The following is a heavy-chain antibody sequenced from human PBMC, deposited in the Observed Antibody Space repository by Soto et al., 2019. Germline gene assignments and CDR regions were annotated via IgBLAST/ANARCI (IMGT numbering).Heavy chain of an antibody. J-gene: IGHJ4*02. CDR3: AKSKGGWTLDF. Sequence: VASVKVSCKASGYTFTSYGISWVRQAPVQGLEWMGWISAYNGNTNYAQKLQGRVTMTTDTSASTADMELRSLTSEDTAVYYCAKSKGGWTLDFWGPGTLVTVSS. D-gene: IGHD6-19*01. CDR2: ISAYNGNT. CDR1: GYTFTSYG. V-gene: IGHV1-18*01.